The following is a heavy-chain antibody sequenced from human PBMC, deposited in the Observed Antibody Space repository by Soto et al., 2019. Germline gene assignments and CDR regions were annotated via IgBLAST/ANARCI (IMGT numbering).Heavy chain of an antibody. CDR3: AKGSTWLVTCDFDY. CDR1: GFAFSDYG. CDR2: ISYDEAAT. D-gene: IGHD6-19*01. V-gene: IGHV3-30*18. Sequence: QVQLVESGGGVVQPGTSLKLSCSASGFAFSDYGVHWVRQAPGKGLEWVASISYDEAATYYSDSVTGRFTISRDNSKHTLFLHMNRLRTEDTAMYYCAKGSTWLVTCDFDYWGQGTLVTVSS. J-gene: IGHJ4*02.